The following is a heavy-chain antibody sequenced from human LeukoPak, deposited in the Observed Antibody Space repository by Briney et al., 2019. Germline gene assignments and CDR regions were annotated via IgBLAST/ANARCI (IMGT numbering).Heavy chain of an antibody. CDR1: GGSISSSTYY. V-gene: IGHV4-39*07. CDR3: VRDLVATIDHYYYGMDV. Sequence: PSETLSLTCTVSGGSISSSTYYWGWIRRPPGKGLEGMGSIYYSGSTYYNPSLKSRVTISVDTSKNQLSLKLSSVTAADTAVYFCVRDLVATIDHYYYGMDVWGQGTTVTVSS. D-gene: IGHD5-12*01. J-gene: IGHJ6*02. CDR2: IYYSGST.